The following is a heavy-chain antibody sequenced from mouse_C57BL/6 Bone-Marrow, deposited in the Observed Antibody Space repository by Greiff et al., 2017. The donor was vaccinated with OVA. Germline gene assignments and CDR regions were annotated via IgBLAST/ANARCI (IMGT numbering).Heavy chain of an antibody. CDR1: GFNIKDDY. CDR2: IDPENGDT. V-gene: IGHV14-4*01. J-gene: IGHJ3*01. Sequence: EVKVVESGAELVRPGASVKLSCTASGFNIKDDYMHWVKQRPEQGLEWIGWIDPENGDTEYASKFQGKATITADTSSNTAYLQLSSLTSEDTAVYYCTRYGPFAYWGQGTLVTVSA. D-gene: IGHD1-1*02. CDR3: TRYGPFAY.